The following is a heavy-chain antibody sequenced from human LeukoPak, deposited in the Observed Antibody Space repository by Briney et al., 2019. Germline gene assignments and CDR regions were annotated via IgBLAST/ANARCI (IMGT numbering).Heavy chain of an antibody. D-gene: IGHD2-15*01. CDR1: GGSFSGYY. CDR3: ARGRGYCSGGSCYAFSDY. V-gene: IGHV4-34*01. CDR2: INHSGST. J-gene: IGHJ4*02. Sequence: SETLSLTCAVYGGSFSGYYWSWIRQPPGKGLEWIGEINHSGSTNYSPSLKSRVTISVDTSKNQFSLKLSSVTAADTAVYYCARGRGYCSGGSCYAFSDYWGQGTLVTVSS.